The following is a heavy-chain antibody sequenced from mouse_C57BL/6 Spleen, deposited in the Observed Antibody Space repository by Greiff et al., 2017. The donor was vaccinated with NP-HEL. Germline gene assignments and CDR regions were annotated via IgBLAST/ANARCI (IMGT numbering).Heavy chain of an antibody. J-gene: IGHJ4*01. CDR1: GFTFSDYG. CDR2: ISSGSSTI. V-gene: IGHV5-17*01. CDR3: ARLGTVVATGNYYAMDY. D-gene: IGHD1-1*01. Sequence: DVMLVESGGGLVKPGGSLKLSCAASGFTFSDYGMHWVRQAPEKGLEWVAYISSGSSTIYYADTVKGRFTISRDNAKNTLFLQMTSLRSEDTAMYYCARLGTVVATGNYYAMDYWGQGTSVTVSS.